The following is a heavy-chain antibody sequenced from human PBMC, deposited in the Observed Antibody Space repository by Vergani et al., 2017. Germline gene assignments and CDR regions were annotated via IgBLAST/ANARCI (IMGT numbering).Heavy chain of an antibody. V-gene: IGHV4-34*01. CDR3: ARGAVAGFSDY. J-gene: IGHJ4*02. CDR2: INHSGST. Sequence: QVQLQQWGAGLLKPSETLSLTCAVYGGSFSGYYWSWIRQPPGKGLEWDGEINHSGSTNYNPSLKSRVTISVDTSKNQFSLKLSSVTAADTAVYYCARGAVAGFSDYWGQGTLVTVSS. CDR1: GGSFSGYY. D-gene: IGHD6-19*01.